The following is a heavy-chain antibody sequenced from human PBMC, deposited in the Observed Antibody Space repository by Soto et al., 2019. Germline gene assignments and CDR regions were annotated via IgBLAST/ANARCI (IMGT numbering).Heavy chain of an antibody. Sequence: QLHLVQSGAVVKKPGASVTVSCSASGYPVTAYYMHWVRQAPGRGLEWMGGINPATGAAKYTQTFQGRVTMPRDTSTSTVFMELRGLTSEATAVFYCARGGGVGVAGSAAFDMWGQGTLVTVSS. CDR2: INPATGAA. V-gene: IGHV1-2*02. CDR3: ARGGGVGVAGSAAFDM. J-gene: IGHJ3*02. CDR1: GYPVTAYY. D-gene: IGHD3-3*01.